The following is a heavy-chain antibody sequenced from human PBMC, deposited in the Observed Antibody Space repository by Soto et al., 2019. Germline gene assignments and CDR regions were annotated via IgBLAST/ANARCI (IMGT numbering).Heavy chain of an antibody. CDR1: GFTFTNYW. CDR2: IGGDGST. CDR3: ARVGGSADIDFDY. D-gene: IGHD3-3*01. V-gene: IGHV3-74*01. Sequence: EVQLMESGGGLVQPGGSLRLSCAASGFTFTNYWTHWVRQAPGKGLVWVSCIGGDGSTTYADSVKGRFTLSIDNAKNTVYLQMNSLRAEDTAMYYCARVGGSADIDFDYWGQGTLVTVSS. J-gene: IGHJ4*02.